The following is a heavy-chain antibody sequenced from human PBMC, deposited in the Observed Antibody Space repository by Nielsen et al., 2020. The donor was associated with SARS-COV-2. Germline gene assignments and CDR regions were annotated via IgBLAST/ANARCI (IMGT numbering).Heavy chain of an antibody. V-gene: IGHV3-48*02. CDR3: ARDGTLVDLPTGTYDYYGMDV. Sequence: GGSLRLSCAASGFTFSSYSMNWVRQAPGKGLEWVSYISSSSSTIYYADSVKGRFTISRDNAKNSLYPQMNSLRDEDTAVYYCARDGTLVDLPTGTYDYYGMDVWGQGTTVTVSS. J-gene: IGHJ6*02. CDR1: GFTFSSYS. CDR2: ISSSSSTI. D-gene: IGHD1-1*01.